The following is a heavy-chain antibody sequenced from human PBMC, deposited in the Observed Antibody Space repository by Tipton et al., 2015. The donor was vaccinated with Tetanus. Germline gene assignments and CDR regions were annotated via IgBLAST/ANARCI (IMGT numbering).Heavy chain of an antibody. D-gene: IGHD1-26*01. J-gene: IGHJ4*02. CDR3: AKDIGFIVGATTHFFY. V-gene: IGHV3-9*01. Sequence: SLRLSCAASGFTVSSNYMSWVRQAPGKGLEWVSGISWNSGSIGYADSVKGRFTISRDNAKNSLYLQMNSLRAEDTALYYCAKDIGFIVGATTHFFYWGQGTLVTVSS. CDR1: GFTVSSNY. CDR2: ISWNSGSI.